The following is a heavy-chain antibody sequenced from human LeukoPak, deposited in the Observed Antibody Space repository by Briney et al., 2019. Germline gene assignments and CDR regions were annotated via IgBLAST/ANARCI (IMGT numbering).Heavy chain of an antibody. V-gene: IGHV4-38-2*02. CDR1: GYSISSGYY. J-gene: IGHJ4*02. Sequence: SETLSLTCTVSGYSISSGYYWGWIRQPPGKGLEWIGSIYHSGSTYYNPSLKSRVTISVDTSKNQFSLKLSSVTAADTAVYYCARDGGRRDGYNTEDFDYWGQGTLVTVSS. D-gene: IGHD5-24*01. CDR2: IYHSGST. CDR3: ARDGGRRDGYNTEDFDY.